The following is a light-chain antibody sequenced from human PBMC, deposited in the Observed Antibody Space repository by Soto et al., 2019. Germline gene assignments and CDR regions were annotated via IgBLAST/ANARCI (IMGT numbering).Light chain of an antibody. Sequence: QPVLTQSPSASASLGASVKLTCTLSSGHSSYTIAWHQQQPEKGPRYLMKLNTDGSHSRGDGIPDRFSGSRSGAERYLTNSSLQSEDEADYYCQTWGAGIVVFGGGTKLTVL. CDR1: SGHSSYT. J-gene: IGLJ2*01. V-gene: IGLV4-69*01. CDR2: LNTDGSH. CDR3: QTWGAGIVV.